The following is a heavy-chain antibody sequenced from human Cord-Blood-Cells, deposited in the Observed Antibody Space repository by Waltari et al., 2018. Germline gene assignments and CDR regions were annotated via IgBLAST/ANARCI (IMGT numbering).Heavy chain of an antibody. Sequence: QVQLQESGPGLVKPSETLSLTCAVSGYSISSGYYWGWIRQPPGKGLEWIGSIYHSGSTYYTPSLKSRVTIAGDTSKNQFSLKLSSVTAADTAVYYCASSYYYDSSGYYHYWYFDLWGRGTLVTVSS. CDR2: IYHSGST. J-gene: IGHJ2*01. D-gene: IGHD3-22*01. CDR3: ASSYYYDSSGYYHYWYFDL. CDR1: GYSISSGYY. V-gene: IGHV4-38-2*01.